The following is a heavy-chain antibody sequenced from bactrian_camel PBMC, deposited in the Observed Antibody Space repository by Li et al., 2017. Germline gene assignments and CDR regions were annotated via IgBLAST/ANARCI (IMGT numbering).Heavy chain of an antibody. CDR1: GYTYNRNC. J-gene: IGHJ4*01. Sequence: HVQLVESGGGSVQAGGSLRLSCAASGYTYNRNCMAWFRQAPGKEREGVARIATGSGNAYYADSVKGRFTISQDNAKNTVYLQMNTLKPEDTAMYYCTKDRSYGTRNWVQSTRGQGTQVTVS. CDR3: TKDRSYGTRNWVQST. D-gene: IGHD3*01. CDR2: IATGSGNA. V-gene: IGHV3S1*01.